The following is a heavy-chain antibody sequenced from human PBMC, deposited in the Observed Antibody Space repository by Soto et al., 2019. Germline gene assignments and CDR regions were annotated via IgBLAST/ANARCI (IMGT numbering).Heavy chain of an antibody. J-gene: IGHJ4*02. Sequence: ASVKVSCKASGYTFTSYGISWVRQAPGQGLEWMGWISAYNGNTNYAQKHQGRVTMTTDTSTSTANMKLRNLRSEDTAVYYCTTSRAAYYYDSSTLLIGYWGQGTLVTVSS. V-gene: IGHV1-18*01. CDR2: ISAYNGNT. CDR1: GYTFTSYG. D-gene: IGHD3-22*01. CDR3: TTSRAAYYYDSSTLLIGY.